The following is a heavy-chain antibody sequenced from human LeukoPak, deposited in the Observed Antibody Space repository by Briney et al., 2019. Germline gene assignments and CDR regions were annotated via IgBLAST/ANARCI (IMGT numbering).Heavy chain of an antibody. D-gene: IGHD6-13*01. CDR1: GFTFSSYA. CDR3: ATTHSSSWYQDAFDI. Sequence: GGSLRLSCAASGFTFSSYAMNWVRQAPGKGLEWVSSISSSSSYIYYADSVKGRFTISRDNAKNSLYLQMNSLRAEDTAVYYCATTHSSSWYQDAFDIWGQGTMVTVSS. V-gene: IGHV3-21*01. J-gene: IGHJ3*02. CDR2: ISSSSSYI.